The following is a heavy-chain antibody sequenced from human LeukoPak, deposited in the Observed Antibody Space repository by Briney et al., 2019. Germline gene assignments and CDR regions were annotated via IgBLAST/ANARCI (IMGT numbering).Heavy chain of an antibody. CDR2: IYYTGST. V-gene: IGHV4-39*02. D-gene: IGHD5-18*01. J-gene: IGHJ4*02. CDR1: GGSISSSTYY. CDR3: ARDIGYSYGYGY. Sequence: SETLSLTCTVSGGSISSSTYYRGWIRQPPGKGLEWIGSIYYTGSTYYNPSLKSRVTISVDTSKNQFSLKLSSVTAADTAVYYCARDIGYSYGYGYWGQGTLVTVSS.